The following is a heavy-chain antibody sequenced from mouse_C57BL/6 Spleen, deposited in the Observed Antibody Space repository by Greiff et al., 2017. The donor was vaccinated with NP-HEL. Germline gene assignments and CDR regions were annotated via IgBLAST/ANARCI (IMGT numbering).Heavy chain of an antibody. D-gene: IGHD2-1*01. V-gene: IGHV1-76*01. CDR3: ARCLPAMDY. CDR1: GYTFTDYY. CDR2: IYPGSGNT. Sequence: VQLQQSGAELVRPGASVKLSCKASGYTFTDYYINWVKQRPGQGLEWIARIYPGSGNTYYNEKFKGKATLTAEKSSSTAYMQLSSLTSEDSAVYFCARCLPAMDYWGQGTSVTVSS. J-gene: IGHJ4*01.